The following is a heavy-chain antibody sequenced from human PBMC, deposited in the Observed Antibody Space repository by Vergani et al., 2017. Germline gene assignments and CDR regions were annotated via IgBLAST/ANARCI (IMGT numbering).Heavy chain of an antibody. CDR1: GFSLSNARMG. Sequence: QVTLQESGPVLVKPTETLTLTCTVSGFSLSNARMGVSWIRQPPGKALEWLAHIFSNAEKSYSPSLKIRLTISKDTSKSQVVLTMTNMDPVDTATYYCSRSPAGPYDFWSGYWGRNYYYYYMDVWGKGTMVTVSS. CDR3: SRSPAGPYDFWSGYWGRNYYYYYMDV. J-gene: IGHJ6*03. D-gene: IGHD3-3*01. CDR2: IFSNAEK. V-gene: IGHV2-26*01.